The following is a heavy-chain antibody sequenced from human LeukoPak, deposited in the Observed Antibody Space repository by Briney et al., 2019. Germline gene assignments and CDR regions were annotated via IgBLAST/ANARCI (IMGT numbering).Heavy chain of an antibody. J-gene: IGHJ3*02. CDR3: ARDLVTVTKGFDI. Sequence: SETLFLTCAVSDDSFSSHYWTWIRQPPGKGLESIGYISYIGSTNYNPSLKSRVTISIDTSRNQFSLRLSSVTAADTAVYYCARDLVTVTKGFDIWGQGTMVSVSS. CDR2: ISYIGST. V-gene: IGHV4-59*11. D-gene: IGHD4-17*01. CDR1: DDSFSSHY.